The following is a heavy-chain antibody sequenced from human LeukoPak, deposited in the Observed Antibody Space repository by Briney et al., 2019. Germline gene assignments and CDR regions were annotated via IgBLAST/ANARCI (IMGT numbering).Heavy chain of an antibody. J-gene: IGHJ4*02. D-gene: IGHD6-19*01. CDR3: ALYSSGWYGDY. Sequence: ASVTVSFKASGYTFTSYGISWVRQAPGQGLEWMGWISAYNGNTNYAQKLQGRVTMTTDTSTSTAHMELRSLRSDDTAVYYCALYSSGWYGDYWGQGTLVTVSS. CDR1: GYTFTSYG. V-gene: IGHV1-18*01. CDR2: ISAYNGNT.